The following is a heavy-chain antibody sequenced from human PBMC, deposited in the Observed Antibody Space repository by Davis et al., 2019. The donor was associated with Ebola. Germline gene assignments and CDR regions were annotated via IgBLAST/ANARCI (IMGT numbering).Heavy chain of an antibody. CDR1: GGSISNYY. Sequence: SETLSLTCTVSGGSISNYYWNWIRQPPGKGLEWIGHIYYSGSTNYKPSLKSRVTMSVDTSKNQFSLKLNSVTAADTAVYYCARRLGGSSNYDSWGQGTLVTVSS. CDR2: IYYSGST. V-gene: IGHV4-59*08. CDR3: ARRLGGSSNYDS. J-gene: IGHJ4*02. D-gene: IGHD1-26*01.